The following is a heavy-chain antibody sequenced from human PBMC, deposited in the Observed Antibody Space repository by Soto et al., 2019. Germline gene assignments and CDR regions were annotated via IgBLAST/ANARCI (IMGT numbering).Heavy chain of an antibody. D-gene: IGHD6-13*01. CDR3: ARGSSWTKYYYYYGMDV. Sequence: SETLSLTCTVSGGSISSSSYYWGWIRQPPGKGLEWIGYIYYSGSTNYNPSLKSRVTISVDTSKNQFSLKLSSVTAADTAVYYCARGSSWTKYYYYYGMDVWGQGTTVTVSS. J-gene: IGHJ6*02. CDR2: IYYSGST. V-gene: IGHV4-61*05. CDR1: GGSISSSSYY.